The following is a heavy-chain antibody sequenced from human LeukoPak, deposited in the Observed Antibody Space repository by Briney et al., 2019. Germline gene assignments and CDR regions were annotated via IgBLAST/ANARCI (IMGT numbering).Heavy chain of an antibody. Sequence: GGSLRLSCAASGFTFSTCGMSWVRQAPGKGLEWVSYISSSGSTIYYADSVKGRFTISRDNAKNSLYLQMNSLRAEDTAVYYCAELGITMIGGVWGKGTTVTISS. V-gene: IGHV3-48*04. J-gene: IGHJ6*04. CDR3: AELGITMIGGV. D-gene: IGHD3-10*02. CDR2: ISSSGSTI. CDR1: GFTFSTCG.